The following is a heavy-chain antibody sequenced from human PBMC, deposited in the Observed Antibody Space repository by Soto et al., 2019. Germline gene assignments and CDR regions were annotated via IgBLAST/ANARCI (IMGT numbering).Heavy chain of an antibody. CDR1: GYSFTGYF. J-gene: IGHJ4*02. CDR2: INPNTGAT. CDR3: ASRLAAVGFDY. V-gene: IGHV1-2*02. Sequence: ASVKVSCKASGYSFTGYFVHWVRQAPGPGLEWMGWINPNTGATKYAQKFQGRVTMTRDTSITTAYMELSRLRSEDTAVYYCASRLAAVGFDYWGQGTLVTVSS. D-gene: IGHD6-13*01.